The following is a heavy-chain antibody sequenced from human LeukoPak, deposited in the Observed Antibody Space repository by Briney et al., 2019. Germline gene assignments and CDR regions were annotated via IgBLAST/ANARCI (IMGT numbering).Heavy chain of an antibody. J-gene: IGHJ4*02. V-gene: IGHV4-59*11. CDR1: GGSISSHY. CDR3: ARSEYQLPYGFDY. CDR2: IYYSGST. Sequence: SETLSLTCTVSGGSISSHYWSWIRQPPGKGLEWIGYIYYSGSTNYNPSLKSRVTISVDTSKNQFSLKLNSVTAADTAVYYCARSEYQLPYGFDYWGQGTLVTVSS. D-gene: IGHD2-2*02.